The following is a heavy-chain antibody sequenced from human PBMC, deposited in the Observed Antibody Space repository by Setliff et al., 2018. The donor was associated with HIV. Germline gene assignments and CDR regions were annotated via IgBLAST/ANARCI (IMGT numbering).Heavy chain of an antibody. J-gene: IGHJ4*02. Sequence: PSETLSLTCTVSGVSISAYYWNWIRQSPGKGLEWIGFGYYSGTNYYNPSLKSRVTISVDTSKNQFSLKLSSVTAADTAVYYCARGPGGYSYGLPDYWGQGTLVTSPQ. CDR2: GYYSGTN. CDR1: GVSISAYY. D-gene: IGHD5-18*01. V-gene: IGHV4-59*01. CDR3: ARGPGGYSYGLPDY.